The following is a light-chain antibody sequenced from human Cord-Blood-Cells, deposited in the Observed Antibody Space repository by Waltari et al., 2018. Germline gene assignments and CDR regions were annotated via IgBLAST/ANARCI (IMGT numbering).Light chain of an antibody. CDR1: RSVISY. Sequence: EIVLTQSPATLSLSPGDRATLSCRASRSVISYLAWYQQKPGKAPRLLIYDASNRATGNPARFRGRGSGTGFTLTISSLETEAFAVYFCQQRSNWPITGGGRTKVEIK. V-gene: IGKV3-11*01. J-gene: IGKJ4*01. CDR2: DAS. CDR3: QQRSNWPIT.